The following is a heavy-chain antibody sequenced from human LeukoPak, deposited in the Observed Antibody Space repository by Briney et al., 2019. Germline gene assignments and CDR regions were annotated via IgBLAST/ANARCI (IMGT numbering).Heavy chain of an antibody. CDR2: INHSGST. J-gene: IGHJ5*02. V-gene: IGHV4-34*01. Sequence: SETLSLTCAVYGGSFNGYYWSWIRQPPGKGLEWIGEINHSGSTNYNPSLKSRVTISVDTSKNQFSLKLSSVTAADTAVYYCARDLDTRRLYWFDPWGQGTLVTVSS. CDR3: ARDLDTRRLYWFDP. D-gene: IGHD2-2*01. CDR1: GGSFNGYY.